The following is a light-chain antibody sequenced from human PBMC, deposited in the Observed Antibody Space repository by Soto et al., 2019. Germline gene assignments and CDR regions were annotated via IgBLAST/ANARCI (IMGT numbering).Light chain of an antibody. CDR3: AAWDDSLDGPI. Sequence: QSVLTQPPSASGTPGQSITISCSGSSSNIGSNSVNWYQQFTGTAPKLLIYNNNQRPSGVPDRFSGSKSGTSASLAISGLQSEDESDYYCAAWDDSLDGPIFGTGTKVTVL. V-gene: IGLV1-44*01. CDR2: NNN. CDR1: SSNIGSNS. J-gene: IGLJ1*01.